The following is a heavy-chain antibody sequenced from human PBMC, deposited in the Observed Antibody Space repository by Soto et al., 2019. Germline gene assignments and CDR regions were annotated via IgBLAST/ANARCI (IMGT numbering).Heavy chain of an antibody. CDR1: GYTFTSYG. J-gene: IGHJ6*02. CDR3: ARNTLSHYYGMDV. D-gene: IGHD3-10*01. CDR2: ISSNSLKA. V-gene: IGHV1-18*01. Sequence: SVKVSCKASGYTFTSYGIAWVRQAPGQGPEWMGWISSNSLKANNAQKFEGRVTMTSDTSTNTAFLELRSLRSDDTAVYYCARNTLSHYYGMDVWGQGTSVTVSS.